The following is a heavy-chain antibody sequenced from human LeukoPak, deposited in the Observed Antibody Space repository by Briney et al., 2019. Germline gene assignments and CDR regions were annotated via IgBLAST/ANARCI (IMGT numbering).Heavy chain of an antibody. J-gene: IGHJ6*02. D-gene: IGHD3-3*01. CDR1: GYTFTSYY. V-gene: IGHV1-8*02. CDR3: ARGGLGRPRWYDFWSGYPYYYYYGMDV. Sequence: ASVKVSCKASGYTFTSYYMHWVRQATGQGLEWMGWMNPNSGNTGYAQKFQGRVTMTRNTSISTAYMELSSLRSEDTAVYYCARGGLGRPRWYDFWSGYPYYYYYGMDVWGQGTTVTVSS. CDR2: MNPNSGNT.